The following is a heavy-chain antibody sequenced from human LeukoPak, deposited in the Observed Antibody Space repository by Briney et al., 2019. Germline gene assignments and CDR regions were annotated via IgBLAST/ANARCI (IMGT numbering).Heavy chain of an antibody. Sequence: GRCLRLSCAASGSTFSSTSMNSVRQAPRNGMEWVSSISSCSSYIYYADSVKGRFTISRDYANHSLYLQMNSLRAEDTAVYYCARRAGAYSHPYAYWGQGTLVTVSS. CDR3: ARRAGAYSHPYAY. CDR1: GSTFSSTS. V-gene: IGHV3-21*04. D-gene: IGHD4/OR15-4a*01. J-gene: IGHJ4*02. CDR2: ISSCSSYI.